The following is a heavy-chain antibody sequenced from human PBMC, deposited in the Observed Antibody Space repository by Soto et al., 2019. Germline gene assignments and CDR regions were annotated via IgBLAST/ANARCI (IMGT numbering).Heavy chain of an antibody. CDR1: GFTFSDYY. J-gene: IGHJ4*02. CDR2: ISSTTNYI. Sequence: GVSLRLSCAASGFTFSDYYMNWVRQAPGKGLEWVSSISSTTNYIYYGDSMKGRFTISRDNAKNSLYLEINSLRAEDTAVYYCARESEDLTSNFDYWGQGTLVTVSS. V-gene: IGHV3-21*06. CDR3: ARESEDLTSNFDY.